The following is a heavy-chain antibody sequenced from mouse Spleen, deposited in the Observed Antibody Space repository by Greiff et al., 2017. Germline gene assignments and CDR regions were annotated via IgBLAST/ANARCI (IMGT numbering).Heavy chain of an antibody. J-gene: IGHJ3*01. V-gene: IGHV1-7*01. CDR3: ARGEYYGSSPWFAY. CDR2: INPSSGYT. Sequence: QVQLQQSGPELVKPGASVKISCKASGYAFSSSWMHWVKQRPGQGLEWIGYINPSSGYTKYNQKFKDKATLTADKSSSTAYMQLSSLTYEDSAVYYCARGEYYGSSPWFAYWGQGTLVTVSA. CDR1: GYAFSSSW. D-gene: IGHD1-1*01.